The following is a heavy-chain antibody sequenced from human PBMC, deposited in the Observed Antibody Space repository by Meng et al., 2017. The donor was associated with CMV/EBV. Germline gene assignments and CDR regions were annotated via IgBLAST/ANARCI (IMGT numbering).Heavy chain of an antibody. J-gene: IGHJ6*02. D-gene: IGHD2-15*01. Sequence: ASVKVSCKASGYTSTSYDINWVRQATGQGLEWMGWMNPNSGNTGYAQKFQGRVTMTRNTSISTAYMELSSLRSEDTAVYYCARGGDGYCSGGSCYSSYYYGMDVWGQGTTVTVSS. CDR2: MNPNSGNT. V-gene: IGHV1-8*01. CDR3: ARGGDGYCSGGSCYSSYYYGMDV. CDR1: GYTSTSYD.